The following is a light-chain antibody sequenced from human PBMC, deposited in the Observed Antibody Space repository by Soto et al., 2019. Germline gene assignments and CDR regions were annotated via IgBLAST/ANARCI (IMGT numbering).Light chain of an antibody. CDR3: HQRSNWPPDT. V-gene: IGKV3D-20*02. CDR2: DAS. CDR1: QSVSSSY. J-gene: IGKJ5*01. Sequence: EIVLTQSTGTLSLSPGERATLSCRASQSVSSSYLAWYQQKPGQAPRLLVYDASNRATGIPARFSGSGSGTDFTLTISSLEPEDFAVYYCHQRSNWPPDTFGQGTRLEIK.